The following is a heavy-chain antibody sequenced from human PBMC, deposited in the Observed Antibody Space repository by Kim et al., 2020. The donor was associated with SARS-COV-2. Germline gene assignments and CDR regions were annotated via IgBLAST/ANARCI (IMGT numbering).Heavy chain of an antibody. D-gene: IGHD2-2*01. Sequence: SETLSLTCTVSGGSISSSSYYWGWIRQPPGKGLEWIGSIYYSGSTYYNPSLKSRVTISVDTSKNQFSLKLSSVTAADTAVYYCARALTYCSSTSCYPVTYYYYGMDVWGQGTTVTVSS. CDR2: IYYSGST. CDR3: ARALTYCSSTSCYPVTYYYYGMDV. V-gene: IGHV4-39*01. J-gene: IGHJ6*02. CDR1: GGSISSSSYY.